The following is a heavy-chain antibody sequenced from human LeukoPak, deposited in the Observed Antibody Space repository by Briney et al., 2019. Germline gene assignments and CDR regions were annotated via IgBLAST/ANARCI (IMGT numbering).Heavy chain of an antibody. Sequence: SETLSLTCTVSGGSISSSSYYWGWIRQPPGKGLEWIGSIYYSGSTYYNPSLKSRVTISVDTSKNQFSLKLSSVSAADTAVYYCARIKTNYDILTGYYLGSWYFDLWGRGTLVTVSS. CDR3: ARIKTNYDILTGYYLGSWYFDL. J-gene: IGHJ2*01. CDR2: IYYSGST. CDR1: GGSISSSSYY. D-gene: IGHD3-9*01. V-gene: IGHV4-39*01.